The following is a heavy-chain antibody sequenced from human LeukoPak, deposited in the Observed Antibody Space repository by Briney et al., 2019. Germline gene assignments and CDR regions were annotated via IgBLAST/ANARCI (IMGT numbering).Heavy chain of an antibody. V-gene: IGHV3-7*01. Sequence: PGGSLRLSCAASGFTFSSYWMSWVRQAPGKGLEWVANIKQDGSEKYYVDSVKGRFTISRDNAENSLYLQMNSLRAEDTAVYYCARLRPERWLQPRVFDYWGQGTLVTVSS. CDR3: ARLRPERWLQPRVFDY. J-gene: IGHJ4*02. CDR2: IKQDGSEK. D-gene: IGHD5-24*01. CDR1: GFTFSSYW.